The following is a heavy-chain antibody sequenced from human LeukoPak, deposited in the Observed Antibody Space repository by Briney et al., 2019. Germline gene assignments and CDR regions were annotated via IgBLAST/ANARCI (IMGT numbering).Heavy chain of an antibody. CDR1: GFTFSTFA. V-gene: IGHV3-23*01. CDR2: ISDNGDST. Sequence: GGSLRLSCAASGFTFSTFAVSWVRQAPGKGLEWVSIISDNGDSTYYADSVKGRFTTSRDNSKNTLYLQMNILRAEDTAVYYCAREVGALDYWGQGTLVTVSS. CDR3: AREVGALDY. J-gene: IGHJ4*02. D-gene: IGHD1-26*01.